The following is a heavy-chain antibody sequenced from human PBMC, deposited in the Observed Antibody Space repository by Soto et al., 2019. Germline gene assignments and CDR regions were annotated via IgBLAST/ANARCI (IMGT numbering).Heavy chain of an antibody. Sequence: GGSLRLSCAASGFTFSNYAMSWVRQAPGKGLEWVSCISVSGASTYYAASVKGRFTISRDNSKNTLYLQMNRLRAEDTAVYYCAKSISSTFDYWGQGTLVTVSS. CDR2: ISVSGAST. J-gene: IGHJ4*02. CDR1: GFTFSNYA. D-gene: IGHD2-2*01. CDR3: AKSISSTFDY. V-gene: IGHV3-23*01.